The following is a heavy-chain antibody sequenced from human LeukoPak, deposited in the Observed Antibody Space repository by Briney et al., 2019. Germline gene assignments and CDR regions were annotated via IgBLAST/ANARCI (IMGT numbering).Heavy chain of an antibody. D-gene: IGHD2-2*03. J-gene: IGHJ6*03. CDR3: ARQSLDIVVVPAATYYYYMDV. CDR1: GGSISSHY. CDR2: IYYSGST. V-gene: IGHV4-59*11. Sequence: SETLSLTCTVSGGSISSHYWSWIRQPPGEGLEWIGYIYYSGSTNYNPSLKSRVTISVDTSKNQFSLKLSSVTAADTAVYYCARQSLDIVVVPAATYYYYMDVWGKGTTVTVSS.